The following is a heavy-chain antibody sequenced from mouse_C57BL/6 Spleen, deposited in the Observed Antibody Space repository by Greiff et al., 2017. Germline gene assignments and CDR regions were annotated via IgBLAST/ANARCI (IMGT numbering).Heavy chain of an antibody. CDR3: ARGGTTVVHWYFDV. V-gene: IGHV5-4*01. Sequence: EVQVVESGGGLVKPGGSLKLSCAASGFTFSSYAMSWVRQTPEKRLEWVATISDGDSYTYYPDNVKGRFTISRDNAKNNLYLQMSHLKSEDTAMYYCARGGTTVVHWYFDVWGTGTTVTVSS. J-gene: IGHJ1*03. CDR1: GFTFSSYA. D-gene: IGHD1-1*01. CDR2: ISDGDSYT.